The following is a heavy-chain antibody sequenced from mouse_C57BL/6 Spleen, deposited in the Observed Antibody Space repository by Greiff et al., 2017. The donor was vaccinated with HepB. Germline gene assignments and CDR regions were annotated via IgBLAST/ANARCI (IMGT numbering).Heavy chain of an antibody. V-gene: IGHV3-6*01. D-gene: IGHD2-1*01. CDR3: AGGNPFDY. CDR1: GYSITSGYY. J-gene: IGHJ2*01. CDR2: ISYDGSN. Sequence: EVKLMESGPGLVKPSQSLSLTCSVTGYSITSGYYWNWIRQFPGNKLEWMGYISYDGSNNYNPSLKNRISITRDTSKNQFFLKLNSVTTEDTATYYCAGGNPFDYWGQGTTLTVSS.